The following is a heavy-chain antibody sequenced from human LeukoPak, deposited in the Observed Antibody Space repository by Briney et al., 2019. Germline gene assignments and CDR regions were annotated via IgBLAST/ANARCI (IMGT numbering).Heavy chain of an antibody. CDR1: GFTFSSYA. V-gene: IGHV3-23*01. D-gene: IGHD4-17*01. CDR2: ITGSGDST. J-gene: IGHJ5*01. CDR3: AKCTTRNSHYPIDS. Sequence: HTGGSLRLSCAASGFTFSSYAMSWVRQAPGKGLEWVSGITGSGDSTYYADSMKGRFTISRDNSKNTLYLQMNSLRAEDTAVYYCAKCTTRNSHYPIDSWGQGTLVTVSS.